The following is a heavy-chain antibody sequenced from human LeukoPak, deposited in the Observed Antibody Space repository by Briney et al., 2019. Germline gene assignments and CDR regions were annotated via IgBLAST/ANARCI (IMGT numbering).Heavy chain of an antibody. CDR2: ISYDGSYK. J-gene: IGHJ4*02. CDR1: GFTFDDYA. Sequence: PGGSLRLSCAASGFTFDDYAMHWVRQAPGKGLEWVAVISYDGSYKHYADSVKGRFTISRDIPKNTVYLQMNSLTVEDTAVYSCARAQHRGWGFDYWGQGTLVTVSS. CDR3: ARAQHRGWGFDY. V-gene: IGHV3-30*04. D-gene: IGHD1-26*01.